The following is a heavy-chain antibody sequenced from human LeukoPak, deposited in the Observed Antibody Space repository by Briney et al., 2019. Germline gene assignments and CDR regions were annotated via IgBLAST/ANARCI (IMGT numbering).Heavy chain of an antibody. J-gene: IGHJ4*02. CDR2: IWYDGSNK. D-gene: IGHD3-10*01. CDR3: ARGGMVRGVISNLDY. CDR1: GFTFSSYG. Sequence: QPGRSLRLSCAASGFTFSSYGMHWVRQAPGKGLEWVAVIWYDGSNKYYADSVKGRFTISRDNSKNTLYLQMNSLRAEDTAAYYCARGGMVRGVISNLDYWGQGTLVTVSS. V-gene: IGHV3-33*01.